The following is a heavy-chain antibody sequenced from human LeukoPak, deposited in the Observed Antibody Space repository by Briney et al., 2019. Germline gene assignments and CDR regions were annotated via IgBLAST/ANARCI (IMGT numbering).Heavy chain of an antibody. CDR2: FDPEDSET. CDR1: GYTLTELS. V-gene: IGHV1-24*01. Sequence: ASVKVSCKVSGYTLTELSMHWVRQAPGKGLEWMGGFDPEDSETIYAQKFQGRVTMTEDTSTDTAYMELSSLRSEDTAVYYCATGIRRGAAAGKVYWGQGTLVTVSS. D-gene: IGHD6-13*01. CDR3: ATGIRRGAAAGKVY. J-gene: IGHJ4*02.